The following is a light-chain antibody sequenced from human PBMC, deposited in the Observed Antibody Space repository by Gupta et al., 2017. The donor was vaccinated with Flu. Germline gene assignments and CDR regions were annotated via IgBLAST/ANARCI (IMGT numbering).Light chain of an antibody. CDR3: RQRVQVPWT. CDR1: QSRLHSDKKPS. CDR2: EVS. Sequence: VTPGKPASISCNASQSRLHSDKKPSSSWYLQKAGQRPQLLIYEVSDRCSGVPDRFSGSGSGTDFRLRISRVDVADVGIYYFRQRVQVPWTFSEGTKVEIK. V-gene: IGKV2D-29*01. J-gene: IGKJ1*01.